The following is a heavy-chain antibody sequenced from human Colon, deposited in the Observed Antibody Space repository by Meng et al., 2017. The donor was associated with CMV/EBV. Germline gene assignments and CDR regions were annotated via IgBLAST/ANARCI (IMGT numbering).Heavy chain of an antibody. J-gene: IGHJ6*02. D-gene: IGHD6-19*01. CDR3: ARLLYSSGWTLVYGMDV. V-gene: IGHV5-51*01. CDR2: IYPADSDA. CDR1: GYTFTSSW. Sequence: GESLKISCEASGYTFTSSWIGWVRQMPGKGLEWVGIIYPADSDATYSPSFQGQVTISADKSISTAYLQWSSLKASDTAVYYCARLLYSSGWTLVYGMDVWGQGTTVTVSS.